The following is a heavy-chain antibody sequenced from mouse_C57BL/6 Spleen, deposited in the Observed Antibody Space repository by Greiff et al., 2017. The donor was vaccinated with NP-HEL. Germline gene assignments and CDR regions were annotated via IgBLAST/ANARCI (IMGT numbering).Heavy chain of an antibody. D-gene: IGHD1-1*01. J-gene: IGHJ1*03. V-gene: IGHV1-69*01. CDR3: ARGATTVVAHWYFEV. CDR1: GYTFTSYW. Sequence: QVQLQQPGAELVMPGASVKLSCKASGYTFTSYWMHWVKQRPGQGLEWIGEIDPSDSYTNYNQKFKGKSTLTVDKSSSTAYMQLSSLTSEDSAVYYWARGATTVVAHWYFEVWGTGTTVTVSS. CDR2: IDPSDSYT.